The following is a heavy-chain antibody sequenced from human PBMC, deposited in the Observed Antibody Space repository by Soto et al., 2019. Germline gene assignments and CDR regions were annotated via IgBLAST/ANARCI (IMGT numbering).Heavy chain of an antibody. CDR1: GFSFGTFA. CDR3: VKCDVLMTTSGGWCNWFDR. D-gene: IGHD2-21*01. V-gene: IGHV3-23*01. CDR2: SGGSGAVT. J-gene: IGHJ5*02. Sequence: EVQLLESGGTLVQPGGSLRLSCAASGFSFGTFAMNWVRQAPGEGLEWVLSSGGSGAVTHYADSVKGRFTISRDNSQNTVYLRMTKLRAEDTAVYNCVKCDVLMTTSGGWCNWFDRWRQGTLVTVSS.